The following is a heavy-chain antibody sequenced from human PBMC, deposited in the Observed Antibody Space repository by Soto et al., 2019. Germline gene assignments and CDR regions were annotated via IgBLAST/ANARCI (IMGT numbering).Heavy chain of an antibody. CDR1: GGSISSNGYY. CDR2: IYYSGST. J-gene: IGHJ4*02. D-gene: IGHD6-19*01. CDR3: AGPEEFLAVGGPFDY. Sequence: SETLSLTCTVSGGSISSNGYYWDWIRQPPGKGLEWIGSIYYSGSTYYNPSLKSRVTISVDTSKNQFSLKLSSVTAADTAVYYCAGPEEFLAVGGPFDYWGQGTLVTVSS. V-gene: IGHV4-39*01.